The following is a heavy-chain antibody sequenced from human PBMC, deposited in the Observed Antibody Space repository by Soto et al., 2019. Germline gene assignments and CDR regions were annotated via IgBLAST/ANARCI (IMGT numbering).Heavy chain of an antibody. CDR3: ARVAPTPAGPSFDLTPVDS. D-gene: IGHD2-15*01. CDR2: ISAYNGNT. V-gene: IGHV1-18*01. CDR1: GYTFTSYG. J-gene: IGHJ4*02. Sequence: GASVKVSCKASGYTFTSYGISWVRQAPGQGLEWMGWISAYNGNTNYAQKLQGRVTMTTDTSTSTAYMELRSLRSDDTAVYYCARVAPTPAGPSFDLTPVDSWGQGTLVTVSS.